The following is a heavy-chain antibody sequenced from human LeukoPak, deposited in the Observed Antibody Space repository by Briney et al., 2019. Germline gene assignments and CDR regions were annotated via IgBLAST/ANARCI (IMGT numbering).Heavy chain of an antibody. Sequence: PGGSLRLSCAASGLTFSIYAMWWVRQAPGKGLEWVSGISESGGITYYADSVKGRLTISRDNSKNTLYLQMNSLRDEDTALYYCVKDHRGSLEHFQHWGQGTLVTVFS. CDR2: ISESGGIT. V-gene: IGHV3-23*01. J-gene: IGHJ1*01. CDR3: VKDHRGSLEHFQH. CDR1: GLTFSIYA.